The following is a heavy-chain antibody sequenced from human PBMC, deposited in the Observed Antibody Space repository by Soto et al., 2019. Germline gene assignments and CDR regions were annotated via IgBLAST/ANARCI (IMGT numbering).Heavy chain of an antibody. Sequence: PGGSLRLSCAASGFTFSSYAMHWVRQAPGKGLEWVAVISYDGSNKYYADSVKGRFTISRDNSKNTLYLQMNSLRAEDTAVYYCARTYYDSSGYPFGYWGQGTLVTVSS. CDR1: GFTFSSYA. J-gene: IGHJ4*02. V-gene: IGHV3-30-3*01. CDR3: ARTYYDSSGYPFGY. CDR2: ISYDGSNK. D-gene: IGHD3-22*01.